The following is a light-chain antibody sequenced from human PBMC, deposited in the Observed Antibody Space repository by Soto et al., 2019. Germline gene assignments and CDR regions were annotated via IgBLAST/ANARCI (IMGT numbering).Light chain of an antibody. CDR3: QQYDTLPPP. J-gene: IGKJ4*01. V-gene: IGKV1-33*01. Sequence: DIQMTQSPSSLSASVGDRVTITCQASQAIRNYLNWYQQRPGTAPKLLIYGGSTLETGVPSRFSGRGSAADFTLTISSLQPEDIATYYCQQYDTLPPPCGGGTKVEIK. CDR2: GGS. CDR1: QAIRNY.